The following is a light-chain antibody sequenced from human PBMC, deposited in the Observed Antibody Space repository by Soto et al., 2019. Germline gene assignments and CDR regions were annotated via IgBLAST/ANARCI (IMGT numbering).Light chain of an antibody. CDR1: QSISSW. Sequence: DIPLTQSPFTLSASLGDRVTITCRASQSISSWLAWYQQKPGKAPKLLIYDASSLESGVPSRFSGSGSGTEFTLTISSLQPDDFATYYCQQYNSYSGTFGQGTKVDIK. V-gene: IGKV1-5*01. J-gene: IGKJ1*01. CDR2: DAS. CDR3: QQYNSYSGT.